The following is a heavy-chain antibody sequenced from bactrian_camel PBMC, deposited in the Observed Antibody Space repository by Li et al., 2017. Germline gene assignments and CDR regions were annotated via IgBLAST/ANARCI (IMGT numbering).Heavy chain of an antibody. Sequence: VQLVESGGDSVQAGGSLRLSCVTSLNPDSRYCLGWIRQVPGKEREGVAAIGSDARARYADSVKGRFTIFEDNAENTLYLQMNNLKPEDTGMYYCAGASFAIVSDGWCGRRRADNFAYWGQGTQVTVS. CDR3: AGASFAIVSDGWCGRRRADNFAY. J-gene: IGHJ4*01. CDR1: LNPDSRYC. V-gene: IGHV3S44*01. CDR2: IGSDARA. D-gene: IGHD2*01.